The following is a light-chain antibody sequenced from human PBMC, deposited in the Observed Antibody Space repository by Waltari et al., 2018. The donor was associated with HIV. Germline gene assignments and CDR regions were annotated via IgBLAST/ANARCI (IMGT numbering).Light chain of an antibody. Sequence: DIPLTQSPSSLSASVGGSVTITCRASQSISSYLNWYQQKPGKAPKLLIYAASSLQSGVPSRFSGSGSGTDFTLTISSLQPEDFATYYCQQSYSTPYTFGQGTKLEIK. V-gene: IGKV1-39*01. J-gene: IGKJ2*01. CDR3: QQSYSTPYT. CDR2: AAS. CDR1: QSISSY.